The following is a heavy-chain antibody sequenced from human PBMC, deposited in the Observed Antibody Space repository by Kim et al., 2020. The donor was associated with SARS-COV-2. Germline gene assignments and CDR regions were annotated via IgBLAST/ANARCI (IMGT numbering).Heavy chain of an antibody. D-gene: IGHD3-3*01. CDR2: ITSKTYGGTR. CDR1: GFTFGDYA. J-gene: IGHJ6*02. CDR3: TRATIFDNDYYNMDV. Sequence: GGSLRLSCTASGFTFGDYAMNWVRQAPGKGLEWVGFITSKTYGGTRDYAASVKARFTISRDDSKSIAYLQMNSLKSEDTAVYYCTRATIFDNDYYNMDVWGQGTTVTVSS. V-gene: IGHV3-49*04.